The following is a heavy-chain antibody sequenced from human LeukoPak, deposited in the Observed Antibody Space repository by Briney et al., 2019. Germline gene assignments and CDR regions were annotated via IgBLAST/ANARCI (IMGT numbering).Heavy chain of an antibody. Sequence: PGGSLRLSCAASGFTFSSYGMSWVRQAPGKGLEWVSAISGSGGSTYYADSVKGRFTISRDNSMNTLYLQMNSLRAEDTAVYYCAKENYGDYPLDGSFDYWGQGTLVTVSS. CDR1: GFTFSSYG. D-gene: IGHD4-17*01. V-gene: IGHV3-23*01. J-gene: IGHJ4*02. CDR3: AKENYGDYPLDGSFDY. CDR2: ISGSGGST.